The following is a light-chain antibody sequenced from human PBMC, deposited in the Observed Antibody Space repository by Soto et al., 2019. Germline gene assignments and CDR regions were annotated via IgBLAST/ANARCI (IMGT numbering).Light chain of an antibody. Sequence: QSALTQPRSVSGSPGQSVTISCTGTSNDVGGYDYVSWYQQYPGKAPTYILYDVTKRPSGVPDRFSGSKSGNTASLTISGLQADDEADYYCCSYAGSYTWVFGGGTQLTVL. CDR1: SNDVGGYDY. CDR2: DVT. V-gene: IGLV2-11*01. J-gene: IGLJ3*02. CDR3: CSYAGSYTWV.